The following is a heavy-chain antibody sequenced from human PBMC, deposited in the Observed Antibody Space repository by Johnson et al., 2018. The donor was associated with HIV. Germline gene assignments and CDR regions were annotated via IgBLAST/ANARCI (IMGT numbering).Heavy chain of an antibody. Sequence: QVQLVESGGGVVQPGRSLRLSCAASGFTFSTYGMHWVRQAPGKGLEWVAVMWYDGSNKYYADSVKGRFTMSRDNSKKTLYLQMNSLRAEDTAVYYCAKDGPDTSLYADAFDIWCQGTMVTVSS. CDR3: AKDGPDTSLYADAFDI. J-gene: IGHJ3*02. CDR2: MWYDGSNK. CDR1: GFTFSTYG. V-gene: IGHV3-33*06. D-gene: IGHD2-8*01.